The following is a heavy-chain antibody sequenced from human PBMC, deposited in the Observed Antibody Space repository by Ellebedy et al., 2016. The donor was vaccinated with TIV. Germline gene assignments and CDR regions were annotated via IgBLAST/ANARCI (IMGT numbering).Heavy chain of an antibody. V-gene: IGHV3-23*01. J-gene: IGHJ1*01. D-gene: IGHD4-23*01. CDR3: AKGLHGGFQSEYFQH. CDR1: GFTFSYHG. Sequence: PGGSLRLSCAASGFTFSYHGISRVRQAPGKGLEWVSIISATGGTTYYADSVKGRFTISRDNSKNTVLLQMTSLRPEDTAIYYCAKGLHGGFQSEYFQHWGQGSLVTVSS. CDR2: ISATGGTT.